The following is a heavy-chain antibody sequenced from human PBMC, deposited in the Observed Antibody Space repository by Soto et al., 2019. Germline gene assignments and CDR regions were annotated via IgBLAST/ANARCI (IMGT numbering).Heavy chain of an antibody. J-gene: IGHJ4*02. Sequence: QVHLVQSGAEVKKPGASVKVSCKASGYTFTSYGITWVRQAPGQGLEGMGWISAHHGNTDYAQKLQGRVIVTRDTSASTAYMELRSLRSDDTAVYYCARGRYGDYWGQGALVTVSS. D-gene: IGHD1-1*01. CDR2: ISAHHGNT. CDR1: GYTFTSYG. V-gene: IGHV1-18*01. CDR3: ARGRYGDY.